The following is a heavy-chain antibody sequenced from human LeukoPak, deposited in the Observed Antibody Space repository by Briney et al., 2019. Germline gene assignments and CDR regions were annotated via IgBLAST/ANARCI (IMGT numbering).Heavy chain of an antibody. V-gene: IGHV5-51*01. CDR2: IYLGDSDT. Sequence: GESLKISCKGSGYSSTNYWIGWVRQMPGKGLEWMGIIYLGDSDTRYSPSFQGQVTISADKSITTAYLQRSSLKASDTAIYYCARHPSYTSGWPLDYWGQGTLVTVSS. J-gene: IGHJ4*02. CDR1: GYSSTNYW. CDR3: ARHPSYTSGWPLDY. D-gene: IGHD6-19*01.